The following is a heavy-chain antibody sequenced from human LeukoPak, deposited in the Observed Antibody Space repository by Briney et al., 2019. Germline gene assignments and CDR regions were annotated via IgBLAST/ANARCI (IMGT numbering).Heavy chain of an antibody. J-gene: IGHJ4*02. D-gene: IGHD2-15*01. CDR1: GYTFTGYY. Sequence: ASVKVSCKASGYTFTGYYMHWVRQAPGRGLEWMGRINPNSGGTNYAQKFQGRVTMTRDTSISTAYMELSRLRSDDTAVYYCAQTEGYCSGGSCYARDYWGQGTLVTVSS. V-gene: IGHV1-2*06. CDR2: INPNSGGT. CDR3: AQTEGYCSGGSCYARDY.